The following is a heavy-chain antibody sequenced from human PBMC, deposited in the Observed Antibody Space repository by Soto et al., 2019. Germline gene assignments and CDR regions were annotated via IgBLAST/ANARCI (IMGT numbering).Heavy chain of an antibody. CDR2: ISYDGSNK. V-gene: IGHV3-30*03. J-gene: IGHJ5*02. Sequence: QVQLAESGGGVVQPGRSLRLSCATSGFVSNDYDIHWVRQAPGKGLAWLASISYDGSNKYYADSVKGRFTISRDNSKNTLSLQINSLGAEDTAVYYCSRGIKGGSDAWGTGTLVTVSS. CDR3: SRGIKGGSDA. CDR1: GFVSNDYD.